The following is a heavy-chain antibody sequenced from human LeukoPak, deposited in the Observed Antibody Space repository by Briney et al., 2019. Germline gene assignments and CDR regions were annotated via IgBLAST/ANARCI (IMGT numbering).Heavy chain of an antibody. D-gene: IGHD6-13*01. CDR3: ARAQQQLVDY. V-gene: IGHV3-64*01. CDR1: GFTFSSYA. Sequence: PGGSLRLSCAASGFTFSSYAMHWVRQAPGRGLEYVSAISSNGGSTYYANSVKGRFTISRDNSKNTLYLQMGSLRAEDMAVYYCARAQQQLVDYWGQGTLVTVSS. CDR2: ISSNGGST. J-gene: IGHJ4*02.